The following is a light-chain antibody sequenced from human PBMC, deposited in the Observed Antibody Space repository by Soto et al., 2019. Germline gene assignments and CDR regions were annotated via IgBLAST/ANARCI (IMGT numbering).Light chain of an antibody. CDR1: QSVSRSY. V-gene: IGKV3-20*01. CDR2: GAS. CDR3: QQYGSSPFT. Sequence: EIVLMQSPGTLSLSPGERATLSCRASQSVSRSYVAGYQQPTGKDNRLIIDGASSRATGIPDRFSGIGSGTDFTLTISRLEPEDFAVYYCQQYGSSPFTFGQGTRLEIK. J-gene: IGKJ5*01.